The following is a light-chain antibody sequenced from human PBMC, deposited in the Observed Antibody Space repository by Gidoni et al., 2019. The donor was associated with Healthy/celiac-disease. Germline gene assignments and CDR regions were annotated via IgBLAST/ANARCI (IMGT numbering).Light chain of an antibody. Sequence: YNRPHPPAVSESPGQTASITCSGDKLGDKYACWYQQKPGQSPVLVIYQESKRPSGIPGRFSGSNSGNTATLTISGTQAMDEADYYCQAWDSSTVVFGGGTKLTGL. CDR3: QAWDSSTVV. J-gene: IGLJ2*01. CDR1: KLGDKY. CDR2: QES. V-gene: IGLV3-1*01.